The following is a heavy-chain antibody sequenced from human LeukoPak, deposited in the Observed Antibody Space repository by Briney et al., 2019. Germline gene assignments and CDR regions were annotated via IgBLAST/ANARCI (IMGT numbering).Heavy chain of an antibody. CDR3: ARDAYYYDSSGYYRFDY. CDR1: GCSISSYY. J-gene: IGHJ4*02. Sequence: SDTLSLTCTVSGCSISSYYWSRIRQPAGKGLEWIGRIQTSWSTNYNPSLKSRVTMSVDTSKNHFSLNLSSVTAADTAVYYCARDAYYYDSSGYYRFDYWGQGTLVTVSS. CDR2: IQTSWST. D-gene: IGHD3-22*01. V-gene: IGHV4-4*07.